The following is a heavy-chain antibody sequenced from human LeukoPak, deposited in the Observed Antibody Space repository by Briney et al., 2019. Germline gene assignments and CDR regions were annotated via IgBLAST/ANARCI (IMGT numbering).Heavy chain of an antibody. CDR2: IYTSGST. Sequence: SQTLSLTCTVSGGSISSGSYYWSWIRQPAGKGLEWIGRIYTSGSTNYNPSLKSRVTISVDTSKNQFSLKLSSVTAADTAVYYCAREYSSSSADYWGQGTLVTVSS. D-gene: IGHD6-6*01. CDR1: GGSISSGSYY. CDR3: AREYSSSSADY. V-gene: IGHV4-61*02. J-gene: IGHJ4*02.